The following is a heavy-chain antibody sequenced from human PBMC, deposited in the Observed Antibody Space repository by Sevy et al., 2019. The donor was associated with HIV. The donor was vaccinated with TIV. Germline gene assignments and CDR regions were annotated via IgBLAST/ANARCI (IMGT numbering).Heavy chain of an antibody. V-gene: IGHV3-23*01. D-gene: IGHD3-3*01. CDR1: GFTFSNAW. Sequence: GGSLRLSCAASGFTFSNAWMSWVRQVAGKGLEWVSTISGSGYATYYADSVKGRFIISRDTSRNTLYLQMNSLRVEDSAVYFCAKDRVTVFGVVVTFDSWGQGTLVTVSS. J-gene: IGHJ4*02. CDR3: AKDRVTVFGVVVTFDS. CDR2: ISGSGYAT.